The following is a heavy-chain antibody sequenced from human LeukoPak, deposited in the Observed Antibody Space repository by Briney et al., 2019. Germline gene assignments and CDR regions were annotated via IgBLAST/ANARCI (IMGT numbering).Heavy chain of an antibody. CDR2: IKQDGSEK. CDR1: GFTFSSYW. J-gene: IGHJ4*02. D-gene: IGHD3-9*01. V-gene: IGHV3-7*01. CDR3: ARDQGLLTRYYFGC. Sequence: GGSLRLSCAASGFTFSSYWMSWVRQAPGKGLEWVANIKQDGSEKSYVDSVKGRFTISRDNAKNSLYLQMNSLRAEDTAVCYCARDQGLLTRYYFGCWGQGTLVTVSS.